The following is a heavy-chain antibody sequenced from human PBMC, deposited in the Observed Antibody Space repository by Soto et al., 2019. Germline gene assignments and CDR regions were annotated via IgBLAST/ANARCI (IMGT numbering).Heavy chain of an antibody. D-gene: IGHD2-15*01. CDR1: GVTFSSYA. Sequence: GGALRLSCSASGVTFSSYAMGWVRQGPGKGLEWVAVVSIGGSTHYADSVRGRFTISRDNSKNTLSLQMNSLTAEDTAVYFCAKRRGAGGHFDYWGQGALVTVSS. CDR2: VSIGGST. V-gene: IGHV3-23*01. CDR3: AKRRGAGGHFDY. J-gene: IGHJ4*02.